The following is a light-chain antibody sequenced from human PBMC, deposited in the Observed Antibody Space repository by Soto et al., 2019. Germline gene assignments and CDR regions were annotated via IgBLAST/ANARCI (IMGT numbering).Light chain of an antibody. CDR2: GAS. CDR3: QQYDSSPRT. V-gene: IGKV3-20*01. Sequence: DTVLTQSPGTLSLSPGEGATLSCRASQSLGSRYLAWYQQKPGQAPRLLIYGASSRATGIPDRFSGSGSGTDFTLTIGRLEPEDFAVYYCQQYDSSPRTFGQGTKVDIK. J-gene: IGKJ1*01. CDR1: QSLGSRY.